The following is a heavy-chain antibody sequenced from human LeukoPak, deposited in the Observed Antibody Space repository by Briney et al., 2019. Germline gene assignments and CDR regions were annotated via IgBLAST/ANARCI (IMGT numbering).Heavy chain of an antibody. Sequence: ASVKVSCKASGGTFSSYAISWVRQAPGQGLEWMGGIIPIFGTANYAQKFQGRVTITADESTSTAYMELSSLRSEDTAVYYCARGGIAVALVQFDPWGQGTLVTVSS. CDR1: GGTFSSYA. D-gene: IGHD6-19*01. J-gene: IGHJ5*02. CDR2: IIPIFGTA. CDR3: ARGGIAVALVQFDP. V-gene: IGHV1-69*13.